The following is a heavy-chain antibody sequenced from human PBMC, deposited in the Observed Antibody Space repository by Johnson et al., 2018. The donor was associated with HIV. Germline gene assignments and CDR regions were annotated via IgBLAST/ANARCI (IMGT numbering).Heavy chain of an antibody. CDR1: GFTVSSNY. CDR3: AREGIYCTGGRCYVAAFDI. CDR2: TYAGGNI. Sequence: VQLVESGGGLIQSGGSLRLSCAASGFTVSSNYMSWVRQAPGKGLEWVSITYAGGNIYYAHSVKGRFTISRDNARNSLYLQMNSLRAEDTAVYYCAREGIYCTGGRCYVAAFDIWGQGTKVTVSS. V-gene: IGHV3-53*01. J-gene: IGHJ3*02. D-gene: IGHD2-15*01.